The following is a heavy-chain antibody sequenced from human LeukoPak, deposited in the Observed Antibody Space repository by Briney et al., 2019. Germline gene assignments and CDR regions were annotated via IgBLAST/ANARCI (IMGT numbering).Heavy chain of an antibody. Sequence: PEGSVTLSCSASRFTFRNYWMLWFRQAPAKDLVFVSRIASDGGSTKYADSVNGRFTISRDNAKNTLYLQMDSLRAEDTAVYYCVRDSTSGVDYWGQGTLVTVSS. CDR1: RFTFRNYW. J-gene: IGHJ4*02. V-gene: IGHV3-74*01. D-gene: IGHD3-10*01. CDR2: IASDGGST. CDR3: VRDSTSGVDY.